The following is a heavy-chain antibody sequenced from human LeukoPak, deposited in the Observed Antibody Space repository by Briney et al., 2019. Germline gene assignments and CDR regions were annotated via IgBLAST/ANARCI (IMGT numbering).Heavy chain of an antibody. J-gene: IGHJ4*02. CDR2: FYADGRT. V-gene: IGHV3-66*01. CDR3: ARVAHDYVHYFDY. Sequence: GGSLRLSCAASGFTISSNNIMWVRQAPGKGLDWVSVFYADGRTFYADSVKGRFTISRDISKNTLYLQMNSLRAEDTAVYYCARVAHDYVHYFDYWGQGTLVTVSS. D-gene: IGHD3-16*01. CDR1: GFTISSNN.